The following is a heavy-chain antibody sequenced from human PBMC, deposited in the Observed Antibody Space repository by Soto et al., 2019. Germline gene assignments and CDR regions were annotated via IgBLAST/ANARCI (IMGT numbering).Heavy chain of an antibody. Sequence: SDTLSLTCAVSGGSISISNWWSWVRQPPGKGLEWIGEIYHSGSTNYNPSLKSRVTISMDKSKNQFSLKLNSVTAADTAVYYCASNQDFYDSSGYYYWGQGTLVTVS. V-gene: IGHV4-4*02. J-gene: IGHJ4*02. CDR1: GGSISISNW. CDR3: ASNQDFYDSSGYYY. D-gene: IGHD3-22*01. CDR2: IYHSGST.